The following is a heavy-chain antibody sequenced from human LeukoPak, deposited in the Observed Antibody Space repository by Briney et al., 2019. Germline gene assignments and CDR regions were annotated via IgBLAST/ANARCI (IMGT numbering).Heavy chain of an antibody. CDR3: ARGYYGSGSYNDY. D-gene: IGHD3-10*01. CDR2: IYSGGST. V-gene: IGHV3-53*01. CDR1: GFTVSSNY. J-gene: IGHJ4*02. Sequence: PGGSLRLSCAASGFTVSSNYMSWVRQAPGKGLEWVAVIYSGGSTYYSDSVKGRFTISRDNSKNTLYLQMNSLRAEDTAVYYCARGYYGSGSYNDYWGQGTLVTVSS.